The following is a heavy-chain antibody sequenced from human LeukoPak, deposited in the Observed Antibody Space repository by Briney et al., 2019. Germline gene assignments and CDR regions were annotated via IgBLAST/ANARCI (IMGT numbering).Heavy chain of an antibody. D-gene: IGHD1-14*01. J-gene: IGHJ5*01. V-gene: IGHV3-7*01. Sequence: GGSLRLSCVASGFTFSSHWMNWLRQAPGKGLEWVANIKQDGSEKYYVDSVKGRFTISRDNAKNSLYLQMNSLRAEDAGVYYCAKEGAYPIITYDSWGQGTLVTVSS. CDR2: IKQDGSEK. CDR1: GFTFSSHW. CDR3: AKEGAYPIITYDS.